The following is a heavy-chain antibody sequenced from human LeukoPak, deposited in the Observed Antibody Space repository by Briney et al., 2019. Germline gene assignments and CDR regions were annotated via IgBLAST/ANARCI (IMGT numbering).Heavy chain of an antibody. J-gene: IGHJ3*02. V-gene: IGHV4-34*01. Sequence: PSETLSLTCAVYGGSFSGYYWSWIRQPPGKVLERIGEINHSGSTNYNPSLKSRVTISVDTSKNQFSLKLSSVTAADTAVYYCARGDSYYDSSGYYWGPFDIWGQGTMVTVSS. CDR1: GGSFSGYY. CDR3: ARGDSYYDSSGYYWGPFDI. CDR2: INHSGST. D-gene: IGHD3-22*01.